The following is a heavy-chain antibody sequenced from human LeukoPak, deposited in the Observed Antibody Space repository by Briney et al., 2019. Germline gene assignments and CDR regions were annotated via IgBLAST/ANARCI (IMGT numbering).Heavy chain of an antibody. CDR3: ASTTGTTSGDWFDP. J-gene: IGHJ5*02. CDR2: INPNSGGT. D-gene: IGHD1-1*01. V-gene: IGHV1-2*02. Sequence: ASVKVSCKASGYTFTGYYMHWVRQAPGQGLEWMGWINPNSGGTNYAQKFQGRVTMTRDTSISPAYMELSRLRSDDTAVYYCASTTGTTSGDWFDPWGQGTLVTVSS. CDR1: GYTFTGYY.